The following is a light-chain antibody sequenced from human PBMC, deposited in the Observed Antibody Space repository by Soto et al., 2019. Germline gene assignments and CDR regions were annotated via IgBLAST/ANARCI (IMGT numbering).Light chain of an antibody. J-gene: IGLJ3*02. CDR2: ENN. CDR1: SSNIGNNY. Sequence: QSVLTQPPSVSAAPGQKVTISCSGSSSNIGNNYVSWYQQLPGTAPKLLIYENNKRPSGIPDRLSGSKSGTSATLGITGLQTWDEADYYCGTWDSSLSAWVCGGGTKVTVL. V-gene: IGLV1-51*02. CDR3: GTWDSSLSAWV.